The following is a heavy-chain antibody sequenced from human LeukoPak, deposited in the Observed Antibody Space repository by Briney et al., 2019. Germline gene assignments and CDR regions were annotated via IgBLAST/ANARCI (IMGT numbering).Heavy chain of an antibody. CDR3: ARRRSYCLDY. J-gene: IGHJ4*02. D-gene: IGHD1-26*01. Sequence: GDSLKISCKGSGYSVTNYWHGLVRQMSRKGLGLIGIVYPGDSYSIYSRSFQGLVTISADKSISTAYLQWSSLKASDNAMYYCARRRSYCLDYWGQGTLVTVSS. V-gene: IGHV5-51*01. CDR2: VYPGDSYS. CDR1: GYSVTNYW.